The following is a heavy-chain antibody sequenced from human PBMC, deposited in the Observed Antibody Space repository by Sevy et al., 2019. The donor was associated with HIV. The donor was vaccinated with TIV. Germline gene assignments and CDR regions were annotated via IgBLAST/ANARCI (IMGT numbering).Heavy chain of an antibody. J-gene: IGHJ4*02. Sequence: GGSLRLSCAASGFTVSSNYMSWVRQAPGKGLEWTPVIYSGGSTYYADSVKGRFTISRDNSKNTLYLQMNSLRAEDTAVYYCTKYSYGYFDYWGQGTLVTVSS. CDR1: GFTVSSNY. D-gene: IGHD5-18*01. CDR2: IYSGGST. V-gene: IGHV3-66*02. CDR3: TKYSYGYFDY.